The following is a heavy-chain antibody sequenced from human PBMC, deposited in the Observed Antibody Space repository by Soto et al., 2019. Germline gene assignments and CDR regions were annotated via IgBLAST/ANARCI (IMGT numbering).Heavy chain of an antibody. CDR1: GFLVNSAY. V-gene: IGHV3-53*01. CDR2: INSDGST. J-gene: IGHJ4*02. Sequence: EVQLVESGGGLIPPGGSLRLSCAASGFLVNSAYMTWVRQAPGKGLEWLSMINSDGSTHYAESVKGRFTISRDNSKNRLDLQMNSLRAEDTAMYYCARSGYSFAWGYWGQGTLVIVTS. D-gene: IGHD5-18*01. CDR3: ARSGYSFAWGY.